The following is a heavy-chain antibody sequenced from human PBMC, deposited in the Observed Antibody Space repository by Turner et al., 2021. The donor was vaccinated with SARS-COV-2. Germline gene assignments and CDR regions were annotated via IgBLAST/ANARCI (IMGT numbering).Heavy chain of an antibody. V-gene: IGHV3-30*18. Sequence: QVQLVESGGRVVQPGRSLRLSCAASGFTFSSYGMHWVRQAPGKGLEWVAVISYDVSNKYYADSVKGRFTISRDNSKNTLYLQMNSLRAEDTAVYYCAKAETYSSGWSGGRSYYYYYMDVWGKGTTVTVSS. CDR2: ISYDVSNK. CDR1: GFTFSSYG. CDR3: AKAETYSSGWSGGRSYYYYYMDV. D-gene: IGHD6-19*01. J-gene: IGHJ6*03.